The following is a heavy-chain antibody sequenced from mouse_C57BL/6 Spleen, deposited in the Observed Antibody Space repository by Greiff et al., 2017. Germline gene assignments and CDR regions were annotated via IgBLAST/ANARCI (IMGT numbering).Heavy chain of an antibody. CDR1: GFTFSSYA. D-gene: IGHD2-4*01. Sequence: EVQLVESGGGLVKPGGSLKLSCAASGFTFSSYAMSWVRQTPEKRLEWVATISDGGSYTYYPDNVKGRFTISRDNAKNNLYLQMSHLKSEDTAMYYCARGGITRGYFDYWGQGTTLTVSS. CDR3: ARGGITRGYFDY. V-gene: IGHV5-4*01. J-gene: IGHJ2*01. CDR2: ISDGGSYT.